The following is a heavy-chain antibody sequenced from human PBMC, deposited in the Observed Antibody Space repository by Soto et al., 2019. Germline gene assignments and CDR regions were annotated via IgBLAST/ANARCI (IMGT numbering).Heavy chain of an antibody. Sequence: SLRLSCAASGFTFSSYSMNWVRQAPGKGLEWVSSISSSSSYIYYADSVKGRFTISRDNAKNSLYLQMNSLRAGDTAVYYCARELDVDTAMVHFDYWGQGTLVTVSS. CDR3: ARELDVDTAMVHFDY. CDR2: ISSSSSYI. CDR1: GFTFSSYS. D-gene: IGHD5-18*01. V-gene: IGHV3-21*01. J-gene: IGHJ4*02.